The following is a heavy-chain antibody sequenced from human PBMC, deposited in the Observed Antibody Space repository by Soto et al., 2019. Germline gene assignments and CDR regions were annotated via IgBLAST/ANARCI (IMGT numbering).Heavy chain of an antibody. J-gene: IGHJ4*02. CDR1: GGSIGSSNW. V-gene: IGHV4-4*02. Sequence: SETLSLTCAVSGGSIGSSNWWGWVRQPPGKGLEWIGEIYHSGSTNYNPSLKSRVTISVDKSKNQFSLKLSSVTAADTAVYYCATSPAGVQEIHIDYWGQGTLVTVSS. D-gene: IGHD2-2*01. CDR3: ATSPAGVQEIHIDY. CDR2: IYHSGST.